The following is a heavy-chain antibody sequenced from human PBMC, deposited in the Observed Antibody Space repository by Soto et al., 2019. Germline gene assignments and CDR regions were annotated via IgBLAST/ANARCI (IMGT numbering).Heavy chain of an antibody. J-gene: IGHJ4*02. Sequence: SETLSLTCTVSGGSISSGGYYWSWIRQHPGKGLEWIGYIYYSGSTYYNPSLKSRVTISVDTSKNQFSLKLSSVTAADTAVYYCASVRIAAAQTFDYWGQGTLVTVSS. CDR1: GGSISSGGYY. D-gene: IGHD6-13*01. CDR2: IYYSGST. V-gene: IGHV4-31*03. CDR3: ASVRIAAAQTFDY.